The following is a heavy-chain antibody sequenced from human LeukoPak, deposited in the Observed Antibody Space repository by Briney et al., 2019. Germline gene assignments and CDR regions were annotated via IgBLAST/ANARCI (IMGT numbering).Heavy chain of an antibody. CDR3: AKASSASPPCLNL. CDR1: GFTFSDYG. V-gene: IGHV3-30*02. Sequence: GGSLRLSCAASGFTFSDYGMYWVRQAPGKGLEWVAVIRHDGSNKYYADSVKGRFTISRDNFKNTLYLQMNSLGAGDTAMYYCAKASSASPPCLNLWGQGTLVTVSS. J-gene: IGHJ5*02. D-gene: IGHD2-2*01. CDR2: IRHDGSNK.